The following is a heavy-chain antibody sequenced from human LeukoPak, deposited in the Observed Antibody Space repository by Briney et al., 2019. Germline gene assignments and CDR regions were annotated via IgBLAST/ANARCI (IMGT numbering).Heavy chain of an antibody. CDR1: GGTFSSYT. J-gene: IGHJ4*02. CDR2: IIPIFGIA. D-gene: IGHD3-22*01. V-gene: IGHV1-69*02. Sequence: SVKVSCKASGGTFSSYTINWVRQAPGQGLEWMGRIIPIFGIANYAQKFQGRVTITADKSTSTAYMELSSLRSEDTAVYYCAVKYYYDSSGYFDYWGQGTLVTVSS. CDR3: AVKYYYDSSGYFDY.